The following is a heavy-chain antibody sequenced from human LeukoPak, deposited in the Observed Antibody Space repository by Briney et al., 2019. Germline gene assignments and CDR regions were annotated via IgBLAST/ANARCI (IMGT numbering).Heavy chain of an antibody. V-gene: IGHV4-61*05. Sequence: SETLSLTCTVSGGSTSSTSYYWGWIRQPPGKGLEWIGYIYYSGSTNYNPSLKSRVTISVDTSKNQFSLKLSSVTAADTAVYYCARSRPTTRDGYSLFDYWGQGTLVTVSS. CDR1: GGSTSSTSYY. CDR2: IYYSGST. CDR3: ARSRPTTRDGYSLFDY. D-gene: IGHD5-24*01. J-gene: IGHJ4*02.